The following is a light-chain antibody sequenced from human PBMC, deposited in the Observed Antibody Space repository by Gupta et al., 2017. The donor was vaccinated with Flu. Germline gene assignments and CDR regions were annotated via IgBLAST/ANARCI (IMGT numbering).Light chain of an antibody. J-gene: IGKJ3*01. CDR1: QSISSY. V-gene: IGKV1-39*01. Sequence: SSLSASVGDRVTITCRASQSISSYLNWYQHKPGKAPKLLIYAASSLQSGVPSRFSGSGSGTDFTLTISNLQPEDIATYYCQQIDNNPVVSFGPGTKVDI. CDR2: AAS. CDR3: QQIDNNPVVS.